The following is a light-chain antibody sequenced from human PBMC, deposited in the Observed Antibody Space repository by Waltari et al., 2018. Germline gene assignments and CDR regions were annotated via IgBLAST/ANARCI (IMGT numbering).Light chain of an antibody. J-gene: IGKJ3*01. Sequence: DIVMTQSPLSLPVTPGEPASISCRSSQSLLNGNGYNYLDWYLQRPGQSPQLLIYLGSKRASGVPDRFSGSGSGTDFTLKISRVEVEDVVVYYCMQTLQTPPFTFGPGTKVDIK. V-gene: IGKV2-28*01. CDR2: LGS. CDR3: MQTLQTPPFT. CDR1: QSLLNGNGYNY.